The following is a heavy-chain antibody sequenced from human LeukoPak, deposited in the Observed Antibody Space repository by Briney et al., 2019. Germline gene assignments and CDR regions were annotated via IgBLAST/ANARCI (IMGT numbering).Heavy chain of an antibody. CDR1: GGSIRSNNYY. J-gene: IGHJ3*02. CDR3: ARDKFPLVGATGDDAFDI. D-gene: IGHD1-26*01. CDR2: FYYHGST. Sequence: PSETLSLTCTVSGGSIRSNNYYWGWIRQPPGKRLEWIGSFYYHGSTYYNPSLKSRVTISVDTSKNQFSLKLSSVTAADTAVYYCARDKFPLVGATGDDAFDIWGQGTMVTVSS. V-gene: IGHV4-39*07.